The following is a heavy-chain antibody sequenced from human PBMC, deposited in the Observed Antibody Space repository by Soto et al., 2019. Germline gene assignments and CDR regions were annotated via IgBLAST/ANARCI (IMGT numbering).Heavy chain of an antibody. V-gene: IGHV1-3*01. CDR2: INAGNGNT. D-gene: IGHD6-19*01. Sequence: QVQLVQSGAEVKKPGASVKVSCKASGYTFTSYAMHWVRQAPGQRLEWMGWINAGNGNTKYSQKFQGRVTITRDTSASTAYMELSSLRSEDTAVYYCARSFRIAVAGTGAVGYWGQGTLVTVSS. CDR3: ARSFRIAVAGTGAVGY. CDR1: GYTFTSYA. J-gene: IGHJ4*02.